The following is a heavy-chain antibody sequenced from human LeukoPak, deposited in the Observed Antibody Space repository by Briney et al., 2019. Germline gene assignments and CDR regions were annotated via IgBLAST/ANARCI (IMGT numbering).Heavy chain of an antibody. D-gene: IGHD3-10*01. CDR2: INHSGST. CDR3: ARGLGYGSGSHSRIPHYYYGMDV. Sequence: KPSETLSLTCAVYGGSFSGYYWSWIRQPPGKGLKWIGEINHSGSTNYNPSLKSRVTISVDTSKNQFSLKLSSVTAADTAVYYCARGLGYGSGSHSRIPHYYYGMDVWGQGTTVTVSS. J-gene: IGHJ6*02. V-gene: IGHV4-34*01. CDR1: GGSFSGYY.